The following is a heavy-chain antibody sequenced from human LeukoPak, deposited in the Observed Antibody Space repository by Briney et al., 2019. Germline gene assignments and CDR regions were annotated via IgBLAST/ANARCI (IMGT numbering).Heavy chain of an antibody. D-gene: IGHD2-15*01. J-gene: IGHJ4*02. CDR3: AHFSSIGYSFDY. V-gene: IGHV3-23*01. CDR1: GFTFSNYS. CDR2: ISGSGGST. Sequence: GGSLRLSCEASGFTFSNYSMNWVRQAPGKGLEWVSAISGSGGSTYYADSVKGRFTISRDNSKNTLYLQMNSLRAEDTAVYYCAHFSSIGYSFDYWGQGTLVTVSS.